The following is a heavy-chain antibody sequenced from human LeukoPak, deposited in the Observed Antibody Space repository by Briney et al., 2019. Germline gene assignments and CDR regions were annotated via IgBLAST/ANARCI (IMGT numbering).Heavy chain of an antibody. CDR3: AREDIRLDYFDY. CDR2: ISGSGVTM. D-gene: IGHD6-19*01. V-gene: IGHV3-48*03. CDR1: GFTFSSYE. J-gene: IGHJ4*02. Sequence: GGSLRLSCAASGFTFSSYEMNWVRQAPGRGLEWVSYISGSGVTMYYADSVKGRFTISRGDAKNSLYLQMNSLRAEDTAVYYCAREDIRLDYFDYWGQGTLVTVSS.